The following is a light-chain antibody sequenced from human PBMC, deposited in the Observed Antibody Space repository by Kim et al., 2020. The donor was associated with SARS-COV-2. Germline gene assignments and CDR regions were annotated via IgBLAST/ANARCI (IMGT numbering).Light chain of an antibody. CDR1: QNVGAA. V-gene: IGKV3-15*01. J-gene: IGKJ4*01. CDR3: QQYNTWPLT. Sequence: VSPGEGATHSCRASQNVGAALAWYKQKPGQAPRLLSYGASSRAPVTQARFSGSGSGTDFTLTISSLQSEDFALYYCQQYNTWPLTFGGGTKVDIK. CDR2: GAS.